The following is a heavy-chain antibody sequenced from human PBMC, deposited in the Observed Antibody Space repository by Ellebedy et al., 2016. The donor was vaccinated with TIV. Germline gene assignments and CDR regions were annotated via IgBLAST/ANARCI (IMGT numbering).Heavy chain of an antibody. CDR2: IYYSGST. V-gene: IGHV4-61*01. CDR1: GGSVSSDHYY. Sequence: MPSETLSLTCTVSGGSVSSDHYYWSWIRQPPGKGLEWIGFIYYSGSTNYNPSLKSRVTISVDTSKNQFSLELSSVTAADTAVYYCARGGASSKYFDYWGQGTLVTVSS. J-gene: IGHJ4*02. CDR3: ARGGASSKYFDY.